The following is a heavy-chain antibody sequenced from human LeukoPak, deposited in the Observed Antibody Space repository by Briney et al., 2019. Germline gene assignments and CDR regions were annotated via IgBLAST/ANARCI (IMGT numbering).Heavy chain of an antibody. Sequence: PGGSLRLTCAASGFTFSSYGMHWVRQAPGKGLEWVAFIRYDGSNKYYADSVKGRFTISRDNSKNTLYLQMNSLRAEDTAVYYCAKGGGRIVDTAMPIQVWGQGTLVTVSS. CDR2: IRYDGSNK. CDR1: GFTFSSYG. D-gene: IGHD5-18*01. J-gene: IGHJ4*02. V-gene: IGHV3-30*02. CDR3: AKGGGRIVDTAMPIQV.